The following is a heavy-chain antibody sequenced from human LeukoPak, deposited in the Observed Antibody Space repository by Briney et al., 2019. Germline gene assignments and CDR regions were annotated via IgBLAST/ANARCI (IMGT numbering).Heavy chain of an antibody. V-gene: IGHV4-59*08. CDR1: GGSISSYY. CDR2: IYYSGST. D-gene: IGHD3-22*01. J-gene: IGHJ4*02. CDR3: ARLPYYYDSSDY. Sequence: SETLSLTCTVSGGSISSYYWSWIRQPPGKGLEWIGCIYYSGSTNYNPSLKSRVTISVDTSKNQFSLKLSSVTAADTAVYYCARLPYYYDSSDYWGQGALVTVSS.